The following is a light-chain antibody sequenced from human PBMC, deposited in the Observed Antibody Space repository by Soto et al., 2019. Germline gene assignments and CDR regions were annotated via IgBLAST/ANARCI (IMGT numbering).Light chain of an antibody. J-gene: IGKJ1*01. CDR2: GAS. Sequence: EIVLTQSPATLSLSPGGRATLSCGASQSVSSNLAWYQQKPGQAPRLLIYGASTRATGIPARFSGSGSGTEFTLTISSLQSEDFAVYYCQQYGSSRWTFGQGTKVDI. CDR3: QQYGSSRWT. CDR1: QSVSSN. V-gene: IGKV3-15*01.